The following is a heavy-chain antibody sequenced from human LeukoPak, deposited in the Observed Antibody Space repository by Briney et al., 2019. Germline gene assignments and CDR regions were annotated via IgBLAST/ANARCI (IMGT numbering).Heavy chain of an antibody. V-gene: IGHV1-8*03. J-gene: IGHJ6*03. Sequence: GASVKVSCKASGYTFTGYYMHWVRQATGQGLEWMGWMNPNSGNTGYAQKFQGRVTITRNTSISTAYMELSSLRSEDTAVYYCARSAYSSSRPASSNYYYYYYMDVWGKGTTVTVSS. CDR3: ARSAYSSSRPASSNYYYYYYMDV. D-gene: IGHD6-6*01. CDR2: MNPNSGNT. CDR1: GYTFTGYY.